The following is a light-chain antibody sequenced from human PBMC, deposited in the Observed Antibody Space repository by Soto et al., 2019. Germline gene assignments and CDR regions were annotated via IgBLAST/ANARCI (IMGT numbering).Light chain of an antibody. CDR1: QSVSSTF. Sequence: EIVLTQSPGTLSLSPGDRATLSCRASQSVSSTFLAWYQQKPGQAPRLLIYGASSRATGIPDRFSGSGSGTEFTLTISSLQSEDFAVYYCQQRQYWPPITFGQGTRLEIK. CDR2: GAS. CDR3: QQRQYWPPIT. J-gene: IGKJ5*01. V-gene: IGKV3D-20*02.